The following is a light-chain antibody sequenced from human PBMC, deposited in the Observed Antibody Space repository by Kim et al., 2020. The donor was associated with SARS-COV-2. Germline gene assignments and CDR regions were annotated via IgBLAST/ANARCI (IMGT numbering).Light chain of an antibody. CDR1: QVVRSY. J-gene: IGKJ5*01. CDR2: EAS. V-gene: IGKV3-11*01. CDR3: QRHSNWPIT. Sequence: PGERPTLAGRPSQVVRSYLSCDQQRPRQTPRLLIYEASNRAPGIPARFSGSGSVTDFTLTIRSLEPEDFAVYYCQRHSNWPITFCQGTRREIK.